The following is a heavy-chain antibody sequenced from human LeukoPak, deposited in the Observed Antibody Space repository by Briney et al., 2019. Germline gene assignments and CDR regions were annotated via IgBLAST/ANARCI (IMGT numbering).Heavy chain of an antibody. CDR1: GLTFSSYS. V-gene: IGHV3-21*06. J-gene: IGHJ4*02. CDR2: IGSRSGYI. D-gene: IGHD6-19*01. CDR3: ARRESSGWYWGY. Sequence: GGSLRLSCAASGLTFSSYSMNWVRQAPGKGLEWVSSIGSRSGYIYYADSMKGRFTISRDNARNLLYLEINSLRAEDTAVYYCARRESSGWYWGYWGQGTLVTVSS.